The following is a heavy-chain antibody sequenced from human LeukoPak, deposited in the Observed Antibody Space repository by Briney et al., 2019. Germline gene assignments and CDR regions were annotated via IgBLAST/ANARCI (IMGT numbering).Heavy chain of an antibody. V-gene: IGHV4-4*07. CDR2: IYASGST. D-gene: IGHD5-24*01. CDR1: GDSISSYS. CDR3: ARFGDGYNLRFDY. Sequence: SETLSLPCPVSGDSISSYSWCWIRQPAGKGLESIGRIYASGSTICNPSPKSRVTVSVDTSKNQFSLKLNSVTAADTAVYYCARFGDGYNLRFDYWGQGTLVTVSS. J-gene: IGHJ4*02.